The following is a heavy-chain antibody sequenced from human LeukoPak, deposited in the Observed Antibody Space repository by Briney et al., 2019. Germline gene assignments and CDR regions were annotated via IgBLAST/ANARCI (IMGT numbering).Heavy chain of an antibody. Sequence: PGGSLRLSCVGSGFSFDTYAMAWIRQAPGKGREWVSSIAGGGGSTPYAESVKGRFTISRDNAKSSLYLQMDDLRAGDTATYFCAIKILGYYPFLSWGPGTLVVVSS. J-gene: IGHJ4*02. D-gene: IGHD2-15*01. V-gene: IGHV3-23*01. CDR2: IAGGGGST. CDR1: GFSFDTYA. CDR3: AIKILGYYPFLS.